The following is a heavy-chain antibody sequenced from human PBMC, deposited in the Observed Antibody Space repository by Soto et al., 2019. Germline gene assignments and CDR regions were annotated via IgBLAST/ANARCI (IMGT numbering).Heavy chain of an antibody. CDR1: GFIFSVYG. J-gene: IGHJ6*02. Sequence: QVQLVESGGGVVQPGRSLRLSCAPSGFIFSVYGMHWVRQAPGKGLEWVAAISYDGSNKYYVDSVKGRFTISRDNSKNTLLQQMNSLRAEETAVYYCATDGRDPEYYYGMDVWGQGTTVIVSS. V-gene: IGHV3-30*03. CDR3: ATDGRDPEYYYGMDV. CDR2: ISYDGSNK.